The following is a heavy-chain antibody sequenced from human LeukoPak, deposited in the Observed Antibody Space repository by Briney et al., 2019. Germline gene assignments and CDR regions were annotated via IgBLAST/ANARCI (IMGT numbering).Heavy chain of an antibody. CDR1: GGSISSYY. V-gene: IGHV4-59*01. CDR2: ISYSGST. CDR3: ARGYSYVYFDY. D-gene: IGHD5-18*01. J-gene: IGHJ4*02. Sequence: SETLSLTCIVSGGSISSYYWNLIRQPPGKGLEWIGYISYSGSTNYNPSLKSRVTISVDTSKNQFSLKLSSVTAADTAVYYCARGYSYVYFDYWGQGTLVTVSS.